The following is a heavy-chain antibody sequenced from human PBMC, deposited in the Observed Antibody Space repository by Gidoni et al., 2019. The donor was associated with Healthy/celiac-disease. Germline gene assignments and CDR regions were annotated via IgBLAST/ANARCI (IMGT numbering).Heavy chain of an antibody. CDR1: GGTFSSYA. Sequence: QVQLVQSGAEVKKPGSSVKVSCKASGGTFSSYAISWGRQAPGQGLEWMGGIIPIFGTANYAQKFQGRVTITADKSTSTAYMELSSLRSEDTAVYYCARAATVTTFLGGSGYYYGMDVWGQGTTVTVSS. D-gene: IGHD4-17*01. CDR2: IIPIFGTA. J-gene: IGHJ6*02. CDR3: ARAATVTTFLGGSGYYYGMDV. V-gene: IGHV1-69*06.